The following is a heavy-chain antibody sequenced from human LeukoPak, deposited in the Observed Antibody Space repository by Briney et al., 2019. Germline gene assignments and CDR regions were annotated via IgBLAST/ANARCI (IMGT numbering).Heavy chain of an antibody. J-gene: IGHJ5*02. CDR1: GGSISSYY. D-gene: IGHD6-13*01. Sequence: SETLSLTCTVSGGSISSYYWSWIRQPPGKGLEWIGYIYTSGSTNYNPSLKSRVTISVDTSKNQFSLKLSSVTAADTAVYYCARHRGYSYNSFYPWGQGTLVTVSS. CDR2: IYTSGST. CDR3: ARHRGYSYNSFYP. V-gene: IGHV4-4*09.